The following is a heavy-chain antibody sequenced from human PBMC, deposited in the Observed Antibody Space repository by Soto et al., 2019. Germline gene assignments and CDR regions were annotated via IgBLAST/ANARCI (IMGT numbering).Heavy chain of an antibody. J-gene: IGHJ5*02. CDR3: ARSSGSAYWFDP. CDR1: GYTFTSYA. V-gene: IGHV1-18*01. Sequence: ASVKVSCKASGYTFTSYAMHWVRQAPGQGLEWMGWISTYNGNTNYAQKLQGRVTMTTDTSTSTAYMELRSLRSDDTAVYYCARSSGSAYWFDPWGQGTLVTVSS. CDR2: ISTYNGNT. D-gene: IGHD6-6*01.